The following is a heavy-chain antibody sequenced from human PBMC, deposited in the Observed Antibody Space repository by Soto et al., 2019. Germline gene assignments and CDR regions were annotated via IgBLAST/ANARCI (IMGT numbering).Heavy chain of an antibody. V-gene: IGHV1-69*13. J-gene: IGHJ5*02. Sequence: ASVKVSCKASGGTFSSYAISWVRQAPGQGLEWMGGIIPIFGTANYAQKFQGRVTITADESTSTAYMELSSLRSEDTAVYYCARNEDYYDSSGYYFNWFDPWGQGTLVTVSS. CDR1: GGTFSSYA. D-gene: IGHD3-22*01. CDR2: IIPIFGTA. CDR3: ARNEDYYDSSGYYFNWFDP.